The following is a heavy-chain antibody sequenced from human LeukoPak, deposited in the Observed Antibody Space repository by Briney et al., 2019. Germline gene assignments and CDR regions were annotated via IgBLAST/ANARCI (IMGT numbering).Heavy chain of an antibody. V-gene: IGHV3-23*01. CDR3: AKMPVSYSSGWSVFDY. CDR1: GFTFSSYA. CDR2: ISGSGDKV. Sequence: GGSLRLSCEASGFTFSSYAMSWVRQAPGKGLEWISIISGSGDKVFNADSVKGRFSISRDNSKNTLYLQMNSLRAEDTAVYYCAKMPVSYSSGWSVFDYWGQGNLVTVSS. D-gene: IGHD6-19*01. J-gene: IGHJ4*02.